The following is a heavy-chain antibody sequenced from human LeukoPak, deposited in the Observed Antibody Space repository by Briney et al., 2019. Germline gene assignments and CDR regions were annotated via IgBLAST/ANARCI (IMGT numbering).Heavy chain of an antibody. Sequence: GGSLRLSCAASGFTFSNYAMHWVRQAPGKGLEWVAVISYDGSNKYYADSVKGRFTISRDNSKNTLFLQMNSLRGEDTAVYYCARSPYYDSSGYYDSWGQGTLVTVSS. CDR2: ISYDGSNK. V-gene: IGHV3-30*04. CDR1: GFTFSNYA. CDR3: ARSPYYDSSGYYDS. J-gene: IGHJ5*02. D-gene: IGHD3-22*01.